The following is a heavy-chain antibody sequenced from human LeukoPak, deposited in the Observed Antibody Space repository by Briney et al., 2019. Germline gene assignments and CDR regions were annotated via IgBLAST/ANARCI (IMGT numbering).Heavy chain of an antibody. CDR1: GHTFTGYY. CDR2: INPNSGGT. D-gene: IGHD2-2*01. J-gene: IGHJ3*02. CDR3: AIGYCSSTSCDDAFDI. Sequence: GASVKVSCKASGHTFTGYYMHWVRQAPGQGLEWMGWINPNSGGTNYAQKFQGRVTMTRDTSISTAYMELSRLRSDDTAVYYCAIGYCSSTSCDDAFDIWGQGTMVTVSS. V-gene: IGHV1-2*02.